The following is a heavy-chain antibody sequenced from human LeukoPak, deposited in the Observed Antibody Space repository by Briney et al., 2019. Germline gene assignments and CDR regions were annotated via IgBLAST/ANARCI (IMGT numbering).Heavy chain of an antibody. Sequence: SQTLSLTCTVSGGSISSGRNYWTWIRQPAGKGLEWIGRIYIFSGSTNYNPSLKSRVTISVDTSKNQFSLKLSSVIAADTAVYYCARGGNGDPEYWGQGTLVTVSS. CDR3: ARGGNGDPEY. CDR1: GGSISSGRNY. J-gene: IGHJ4*02. CDR2: IYIFSGST. D-gene: IGHD4-17*01. V-gene: IGHV4-61*02.